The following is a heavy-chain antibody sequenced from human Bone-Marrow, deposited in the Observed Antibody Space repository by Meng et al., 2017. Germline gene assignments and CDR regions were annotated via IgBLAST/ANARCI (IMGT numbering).Heavy chain of an antibody. J-gene: IGHJ4*02. V-gene: IGHV1-3*01. Sequence: QVQFVESGAEVKKPGASVKLSCEASGYSFTSYAIHWVRQAPGESLEWMGWINAGNGQTKYSERFQGRVAIARDTSANTAYMELSRLRSDDTAVYYCARGGIFGSGWYQYDYWGQGTLVTVFS. CDR3: ARGGIFGSGWYQYDY. D-gene: IGHD6-19*01. CDR2: INAGNGQT. CDR1: GYSFTSYA.